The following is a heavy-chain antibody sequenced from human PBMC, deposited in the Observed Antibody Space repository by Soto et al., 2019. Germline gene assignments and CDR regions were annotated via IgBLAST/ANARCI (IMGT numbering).Heavy chain of an antibody. J-gene: IGHJ4*02. D-gene: IGHD5-12*01. CDR2: INNSGGGP. Sequence: PGGSLRLSCAASGFTFSSYAMSWVRQAPGKGLEWVATINNSGGGPYSDSVKGRFTVSRDNSKNTLFLQMNSLRAEDTAVYYCAKGSRGQNFYSWGQGTLVTVSS. V-gene: IGHV3-23*01. CDR1: GFTFSSYA. CDR3: AKGSRGQNFYS.